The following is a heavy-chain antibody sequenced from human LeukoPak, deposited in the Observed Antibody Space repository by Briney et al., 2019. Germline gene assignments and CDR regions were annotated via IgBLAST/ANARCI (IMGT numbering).Heavy chain of an antibody. D-gene: IGHD2-15*01. Sequence: SETLSLTCTVSGGSISSSSYYWGWIRQPPGKGLEWIGSIYYSGSTYYNPSLKSRVTISVDTSKNQFSLKLSSVTAADTAVYYCARDRGCSGGSCSWDWFDPWGQGTLVTVSS. CDR1: GGSISSSSYY. CDR2: IYYSGST. CDR3: ARDRGCSGGSCSWDWFDP. V-gene: IGHV4-39*07. J-gene: IGHJ5*02.